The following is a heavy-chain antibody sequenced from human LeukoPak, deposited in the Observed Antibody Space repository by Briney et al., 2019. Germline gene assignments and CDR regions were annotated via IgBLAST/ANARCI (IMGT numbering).Heavy chain of an antibody. CDR1: GFTFSNYW. CDR3: ATTTHSRSWDY. V-gene: IGHV3-7*01. D-gene: IGHD1-26*01. CDR2: VRPDGSEI. Sequence: PGGSLRLSCAASGFTFSNYWMSWVRQAPGKGLEWVANVRPDGSEIQCVDSMKGRFTVSRDNSENSLYLRMSSLRAEDTAVYYCATTTHSRSWDYWGQGTLVTVSS. J-gene: IGHJ4*02.